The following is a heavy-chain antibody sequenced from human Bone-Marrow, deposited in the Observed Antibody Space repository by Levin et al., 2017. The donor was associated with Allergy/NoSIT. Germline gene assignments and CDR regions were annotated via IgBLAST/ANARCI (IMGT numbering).Heavy chain of an antibody. CDR1: GYSFTSYW. D-gene: IGHD3-10*01. J-gene: IGHJ6*02. CDR2: IYPGDSDT. CDR3: ARSMVRGGTGMDV. V-gene: IGHV5-51*01. Sequence: GASVKVSCKGSGYSFTSYWIGWVRQLPGKGLEWMGIIYPGDSDTRYSPSFQGQVTISADKSISTAYLQWSSLKASDTAMYYCARSMVRGGTGMDVWGQGTTVTVSS.